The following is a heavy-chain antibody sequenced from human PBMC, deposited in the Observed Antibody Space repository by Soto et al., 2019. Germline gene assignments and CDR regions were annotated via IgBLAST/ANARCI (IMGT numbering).Heavy chain of an antibody. CDR3: ATDLSVGVINKXFDX. Sequence: EVQLVEAGGGLVQPGGSLRLSCTASGFTFSYYSLNWVRQGPGKGLEWVAHISSGSSTINYADSVRSRFTISRDDAKDSLYLQMNSLRDEDTAIYYCATDLSVGVINKXFDXXGXXTXVTVSS. CDR1: GFTFSYYS. J-gene: IGHJ4*01. CDR2: ISSGSSTI. D-gene: IGHD3-22*01. V-gene: IGHV3-48*02.